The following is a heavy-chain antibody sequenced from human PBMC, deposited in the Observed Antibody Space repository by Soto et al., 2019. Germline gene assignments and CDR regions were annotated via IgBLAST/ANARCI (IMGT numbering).Heavy chain of an antibody. J-gene: IGHJ5*02. CDR3: ATDDSVEWFFPLDA. CDR1: GFTFRSYA. CDR2: ISGGGSDT. V-gene: IGHV3-23*01. Sequence: EVHLLESGGGLVQPGGSLRLSCSASGFTFRSYAMSWVRQAPGKGLEWVSGISGGGSDTYYSDSVRGRFTISRDNSKNTLYLQMNSLRVEDSAVYFCATDDSVEWFFPLDAWGQGTLVTVSS. D-gene: IGHD3-3*01.